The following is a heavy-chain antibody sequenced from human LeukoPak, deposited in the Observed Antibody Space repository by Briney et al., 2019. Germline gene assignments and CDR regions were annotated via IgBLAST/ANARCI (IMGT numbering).Heavy chain of an antibody. D-gene: IGHD1-26*01. V-gene: IGHV3-7*03. CDR2: IKQDGSET. CDR1: GFTFSNYW. CDR3: ARDESGSYYFQH. J-gene: IGHJ1*01. Sequence: GGSLRLSCAASGFTFSNYWMSWVRQAPGKGLEWVANIKQDGSETDYVDSVKGRFTISRDNAKNSLCLQVNSLRAEDTAVYYCARDESGSYYFQHWGQGTLVTVSS.